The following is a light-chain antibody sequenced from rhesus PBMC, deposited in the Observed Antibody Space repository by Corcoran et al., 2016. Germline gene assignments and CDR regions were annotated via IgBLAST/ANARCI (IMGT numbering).Light chain of an antibody. CDR3: YQHSSGYS. CDR1: QSVSSY. V-gene: IGKV3-10*01. Sequence: QVILTQSPATLSLSPGERATLSCRASQSVSSYLAWYQQKPGQAPRLLIYGSSSRATGIPARFSGSGYGTDFTLTISSLEPEDVGVYHCYQHSSGYSFGQGTKVEIK. CDR2: GSS. J-gene: IGKJ2*01.